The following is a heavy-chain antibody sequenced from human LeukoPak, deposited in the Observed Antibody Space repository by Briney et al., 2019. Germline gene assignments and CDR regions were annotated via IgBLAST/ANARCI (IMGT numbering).Heavy chain of an antibody. CDR1: GFTFSSYA. D-gene: IGHD2-2*01. CDR2: VSSNGDST. Sequence: PGGSLRLSCAASGFTFSSYAMHWVRQAPGKGLEYVSAVSSNGDSTYYANSVKGRFTISRDNSKNTVYLQMGSLRVEDMAVYYCARDPHCGSTSCLSYFDYLGQGTLVTVSS. J-gene: IGHJ4*02. CDR3: ARDPHCGSTSCLSYFDY. V-gene: IGHV3-64*01.